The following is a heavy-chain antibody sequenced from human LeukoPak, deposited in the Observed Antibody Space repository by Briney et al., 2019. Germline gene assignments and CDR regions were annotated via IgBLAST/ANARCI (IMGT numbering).Heavy chain of an antibody. CDR1: GFTVSSNY. CDR2: IYSGSST. J-gene: IGHJ6*03. D-gene: IGHD2-15*01. Sequence: HAGGSLRLSCAASGFTVSSNYMSWVRQAPGKGLEWVSVIYSGSSTYYADSVKGRFTISRDNSKNTLYLQMNSLRAEDTAVYYCARGRVSVVVAATGYRRTRYYYYYMDVWGKGTTVTISS. V-gene: IGHV3-66*01. CDR3: ARGRVSVVVAATGYRRTRYYYYYMDV.